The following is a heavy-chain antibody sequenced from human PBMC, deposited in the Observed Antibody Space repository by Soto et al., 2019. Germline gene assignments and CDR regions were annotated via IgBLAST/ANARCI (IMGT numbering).Heavy chain of an antibody. J-gene: IGHJ5*02. CDR3: ARCSTMSLRPAVPYDP. CDR2: IVPIDGST. CDR1: GGTISSFG. D-gene: IGHD5-12*01. Sequence: QVQLVQSGAEVKKPGSSVKVSCTTSGGTISSFGMNWVRQAPGQGLEWMGGIVPIDGSTKYAEKFQGRVIIPGDTSSSTVYIVVTSLRSDGAALYCCARCSTMSLRPAVPYDPRGQGTL. V-gene: IGHV1-69*06.